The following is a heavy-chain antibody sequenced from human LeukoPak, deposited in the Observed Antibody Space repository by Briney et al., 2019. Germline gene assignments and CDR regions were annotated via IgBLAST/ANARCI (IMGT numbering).Heavy chain of an antibody. D-gene: IGHD3-22*01. CDR1: GFTFDDYA. V-gene: IGHV4-4*07. J-gene: IGHJ3*02. Sequence: LRLSCAASGFTFDDYAMHWIRQPAGKGLEWIGRIHISGSTDYTPSLKSRVTISVDTSKNQFSLKLSSVTAADTAVYYCARADRSGYFGNVVAFDIWGQGTMVTVSS. CDR2: IHISGST. CDR3: ARADRSGYFGNVVAFDI.